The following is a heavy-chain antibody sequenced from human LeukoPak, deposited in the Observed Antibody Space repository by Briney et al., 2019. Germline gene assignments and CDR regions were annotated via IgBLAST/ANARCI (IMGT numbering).Heavy chain of an antibody. CDR1: GGSIGNFF. CDR3: ARASYSYDINGWVPFDY. CDR2: IYTSGTT. J-gene: IGHJ4*02. D-gene: IGHD3-22*01. V-gene: IGHV4-4*07. Sequence: PSETLSLTCTVSGGSIGNFFWSWIRQPAGKGLEWIGRIYTSGTTNYNPSLKSRVTISGDTSKNQFSLRLSSVTAADTAVYYCARASYSYDINGWVPFDYWGQGTLVTVSS.